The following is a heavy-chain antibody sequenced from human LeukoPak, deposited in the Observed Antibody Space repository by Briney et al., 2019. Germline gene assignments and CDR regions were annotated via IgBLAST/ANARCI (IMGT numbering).Heavy chain of an antibody. D-gene: IGHD7-27*01. CDR2: VYPSDGGT. V-gene: IGHV1-46*01. CDR3: ARDNHVWAFDY. J-gene: IGHJ4*02. CDR1: GYTFTNYY. Sequence: ASVKVSCKASGYTFTNYYIHWVRQAPGQGLEWMGIVYPSDGGTKYAQHFRGTVTMTGDTSTSTVYMELTSLKSDDTAVYYCARDNHVWAFDYWGQGSLVTVPS.